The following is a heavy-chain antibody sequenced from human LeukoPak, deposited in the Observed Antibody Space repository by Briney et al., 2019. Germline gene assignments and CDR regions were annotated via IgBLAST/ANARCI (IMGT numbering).Heavy chain of an antibody. Sequence: GGSLRLSCAASGFTFSNAWMSWVRQAPGKGLEWVGRIKSKTDGGTTDYAAPVKGRFTISRDDSKNTLYLQMNSLKTEDTAVYYCTTSYYDSRDDALDIWGQGTMVTVSS. CDR3: TTSYYDSRDDALDI. J-gene: IGHJ3*02. D-gene: IGHD3-22*01. CDR1: GFTFSNAW. CDR2: IKSKTDGGTT. V-gene: IGHV3-15*01.